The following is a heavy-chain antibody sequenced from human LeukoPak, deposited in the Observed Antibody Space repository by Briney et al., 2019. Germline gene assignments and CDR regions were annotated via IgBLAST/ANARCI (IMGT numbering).Heavy chain of an antibody. CDR3: VRDFRSADY. CDR2: ICPDGTVT. J-gene: IGHJ4*02. CDR1: GFTFSTYR. Sequence: GGSLRLSCAASGFTFSTYRMHWVRQAPGKGPMWVSRICPDGTVTNYADSVKARFIISRDNARNTVYLQMNSLRVEDTAVYYCVRDFRSADYWGQGTLVTVSS. V-gene: IGHV3-74*01.